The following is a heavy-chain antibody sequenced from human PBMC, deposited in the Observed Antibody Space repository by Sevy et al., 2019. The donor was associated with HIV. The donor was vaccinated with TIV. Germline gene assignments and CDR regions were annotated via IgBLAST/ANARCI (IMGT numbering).Heavy chain of an antibody. CDR1: GGTFSSYA. CDR2: IIPIFDTP. CDR3: ARGGTTVITVFDY. D-gene: IGHD4-17*01. J-gene: IGHJ4*02. Sequence: ASVKVSCKASGGTFSSYAINWVRQAPGQGLEWMGGIIPIFDTPNYAQNFQGRVTITADESTSTAYMELSSLRSDDTGVYYCARGGTTVITVFDYWGQGTLVTVSS. V-gene: IGHV1-69*13.